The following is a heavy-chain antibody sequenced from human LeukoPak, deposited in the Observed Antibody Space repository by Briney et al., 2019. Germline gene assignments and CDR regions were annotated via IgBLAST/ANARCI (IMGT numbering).Heavy chain of an antibody. Sequence: PGGSLRLSCAASGFTFSGNWMHWVRQAPGKGLVWVSHISGDARTIIYADFVKGRFTISRDNAKNTLYLEMNSLRAEDTALYYCVRGQATAWGLDYWGQGTLVTVSS. CDR3: VRGQATAWGLDY. V-gene: IGHV3-74*01. CDR2: ISGDARTI. D-gene: IGHD6-13*01. J-gene: IGHJ4*02. CDR1: GFTFSGNW.